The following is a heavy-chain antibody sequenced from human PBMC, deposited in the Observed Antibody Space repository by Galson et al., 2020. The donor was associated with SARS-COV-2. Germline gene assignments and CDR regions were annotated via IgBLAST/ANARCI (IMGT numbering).Heavy chain of an antibody. D-gene: IGHD6-13*01. J-gene: IGHJ4*02. CDR2: INPDSGGT. CDR3: ARDLEQLGRNFDY. V-gene: IGHV1-2*02. Sequence: ASVKVSCKASGYTFTGYYMNWVRQAPGQGLEWMGWINPDSGGTNYAQKFQGRVSMTRDTSISTAYMELNRLRSDDTAVYYCARDLEQLGRNFDYWGQGTLVTVSS. CDR1: GYTFTGYY.